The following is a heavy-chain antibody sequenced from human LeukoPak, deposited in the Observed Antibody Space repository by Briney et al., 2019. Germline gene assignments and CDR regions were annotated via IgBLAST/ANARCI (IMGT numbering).Heavy chain of an antibody. CDR1: GGSISSYY. CDR2: IYYSGST. Sequence: ASETLSLTCTVSGGSISSYYWSWIRQPPGKGLEWIGYIYYSGSTNYNPSLKSRVTISVDTSKNQFSLKLSSVTAADTAVYYCARANADFWSGYYRTDAFDIWGQGTMVTVSS. D-gene: IGHD3-3*01. CDR3: ARANADFWSGYYRTDAFDI. V-gene: IGHV4-59*08. J-gene: IGHJ3*02.